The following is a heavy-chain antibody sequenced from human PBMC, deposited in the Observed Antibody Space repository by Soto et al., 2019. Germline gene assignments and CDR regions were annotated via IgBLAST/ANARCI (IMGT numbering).Heavy chain of an antibody. Sequence: EVQLLESGGGLVQPGGSLRLSCAASGFTFSSYAMNWLRQAPGKGLEWVSTISGSGGSTYYAHTSTYYADSVKGRFTISIDKSKNTLYLQMNRQRTEETAVYYCAKVGGTSHPPIPVHYGVQVTLVTVAS. CDR1: GFTFSSYA. D-gene: IGHD2-2*02. CDR2: ISGSGGST. V-gene: IGHV3-23*01. J-gene: IGHJ4*02. CDR3: AKVGGTSHPPIPVHY.